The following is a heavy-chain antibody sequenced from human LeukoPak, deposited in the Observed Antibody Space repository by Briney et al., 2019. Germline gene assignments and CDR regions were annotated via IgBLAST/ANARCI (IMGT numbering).Heavy chain of an antibody. CDR1: GFSLSTSGMR. J-gene: IGHJ5*02. V-gene: IGHV2-70*04. D-gene: IGHD2-15*01. CDR2: IDWDDDK. Sequence: SGPTLVNPTQTLTLTCTFSGFSLSTSGMRVSWIRQPPGKALEWLARIDWDDDKFYSTSLKTRLTISKDTSKNQVVLTMTNMDPVDTATYYCARSNAGTLADWFDPWGQGTLVTVSS. CDR3: ARSNAGTLADWFDP.